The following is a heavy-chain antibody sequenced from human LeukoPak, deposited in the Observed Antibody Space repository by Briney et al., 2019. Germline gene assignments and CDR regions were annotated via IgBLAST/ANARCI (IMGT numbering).Heavy chain of an antibody. Sequence: SETLSLTCAVSGGSISSSSYYWGWIRQPPGKGLEWIGSIYYSGSTYYNPSLKSRVTISVDTSKNHFSLKLSSVTAADTAVYYCARLGDGSNRQDYWGQGTLVTVSS. CDR2: IYYSGST. V-gene: IGHV4-39*01. CDR1: GGSISSSSYY. D-gene: IGHD5-24*01. CDR3: ARLGDGSNRQDY. J-gene: IGHJ4*02.